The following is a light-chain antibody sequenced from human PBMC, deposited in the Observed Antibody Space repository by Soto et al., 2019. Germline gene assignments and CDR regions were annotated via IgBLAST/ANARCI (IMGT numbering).Light chain of an antibody. V-gene: IGKV3-20*01. J-gene: IGKJ1*01. CDR3: QRYHNPRRT. Sequence: EIVLTQSPGTLSLSPGERATLSCRASQSVGSSYLAWYQQKPGQAPRLLIYGTSSRATAIPDRFSGSGSGTNFTLSISRLEPEDFAVYSCQRYHNPRRTFGQGTKVEIK. CDR1: QSVGSSY. CDR2: GTS.